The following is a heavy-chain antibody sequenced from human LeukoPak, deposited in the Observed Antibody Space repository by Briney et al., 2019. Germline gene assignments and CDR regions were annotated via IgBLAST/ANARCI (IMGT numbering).Heavy chain of an antibody. J-gene: IGHJ6*03. CDR3: ARGQDTAVVFGYYYYYMDV. Sequence: SVTLSLTCAVYGGSFSGYYWSWIRQPPGKGLEWIGEINHSGSTNYNPSLKSRVTISVDTSKNQFSLKLSSVTAADTAVYYCARGQDTAVVFGYYYYYMDVWGKGTTVTVSS. CDR1: GGSFSGYY. D-gene: IGHD5-18*01. CDR2: INHSGST. V-gene: IGHV4-34*01.